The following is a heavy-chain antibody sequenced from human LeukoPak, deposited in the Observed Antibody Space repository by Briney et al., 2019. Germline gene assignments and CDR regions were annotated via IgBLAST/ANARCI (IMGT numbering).Heavy chain of an antibody. CDR2: ISYDGSNK. D-gene: IGHD1-1*01. Sequence: GRSLRLSCAASGFTFSSYAMHWVRQAPGKGLEWVAVISYDGSNKYYADSVKGRFTISRDNSKNTLYLQMNSLRAEDTAVYYCARVTAGFDYWGQGTLVTVSS. CDR3: ARVTAGFDY. V-gene: IGHV3-30-3*01. J-gene: IGHJ4*02. CDR1: GFTFSSYA.